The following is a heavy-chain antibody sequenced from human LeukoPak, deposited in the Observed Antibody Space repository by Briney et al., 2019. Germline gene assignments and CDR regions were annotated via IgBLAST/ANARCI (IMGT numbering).Heavy chain of an antibody. CDR2: IYHSGTT. V-gene: IGHV4-59*01. CDR1: DDSISHYY. CDR3: ARGGDTSAWFDP. J-gene: IGHJ5*02. D-gene: IGHD6-25*01. Sequence: SETLSLTCTVSDDSISHYYWSWIRQPPGKGLEWIGYIYHSGTTKYNLSLKSRVTISIDTSKHQFSLKLTSVTAADTAMYYCARGGDTSAWFDPWGQGTLVAVSS.